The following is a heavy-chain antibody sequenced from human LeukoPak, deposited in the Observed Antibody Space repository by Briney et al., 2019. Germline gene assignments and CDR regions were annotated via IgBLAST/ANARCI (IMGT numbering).Heavy chain of an antibody. Sequence: GGSLRLSCAASGFTFSSYSMNWVRQAPGKGLEWVSSISSSSSYIYYADSVKGRFTISRDNAKNSLYLQMNSLRAEDTPVYYCARVPYYYDSSGYGLAFDIWGQGTMVTVSS. CDR2: ISSSSSYI. D-gene: IGHD3-22*01. J-gene: IGHJ3*02. CDR1: GFTFSSYS. CDR3: ARVPYYYDSSGYGLAFDI. V-gene: IGHV3-21*01.